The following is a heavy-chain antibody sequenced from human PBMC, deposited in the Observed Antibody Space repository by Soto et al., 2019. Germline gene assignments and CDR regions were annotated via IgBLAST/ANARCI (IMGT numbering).Heavy chain of an antibody. J-gene: IGHJ4*02. CDR3: AKVDAYSYRTDH. CDR2: IGRTNNT. V-gene: IGHV3-23*01. D-gene: IGHD3-16*02. Sequence: EVHLLEAGGGLVQPGGSLRLSCAASGFTFSNSAMTWVRQALGQGSEWVSSIGRTNNTHYADSVKGRFAISRDKSQNTLYLPMNSLTAEDKAGDFRAKVDAYSYRTDHWGQGTLVTVSS. CDR1: GFTFSNSA.